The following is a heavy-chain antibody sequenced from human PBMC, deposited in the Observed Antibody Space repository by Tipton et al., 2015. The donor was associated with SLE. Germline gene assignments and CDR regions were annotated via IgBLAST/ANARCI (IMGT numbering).Heavy chain of an antibody. CDR2: ISSSSSYI. V-gene: IGHV3-21*03. CDR1: GFTFSSYI. CDR3: AREGYYDSSGYFGYGMDV. J-gene: IGHJ6*02. D-gene: IGHD3-22*01. Sequence: SLRLSCAASGFTFSSYIMNWVRQAPGKGLEWVSSISSSSSYIYYADSVKGRFTISRDNAKNSLYLQMNSLRAEDTAVYYCAREGYYDSSGYFGYGMDVWGQGTTVTVSS.